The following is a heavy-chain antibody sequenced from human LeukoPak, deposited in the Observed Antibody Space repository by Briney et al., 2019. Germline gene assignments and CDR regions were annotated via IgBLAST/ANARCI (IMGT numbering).Heavy chain of an antibody. CDR1: GGTFSSYA. D-gene: IGHD3-3*01. Sequence: SVKVSCKASGGTFSSYAISWVRQAPGQGLEWIGRIIPILGIANYAQKFQGRVTITADKSTSTAYMELSSLRSEDTAVYYCARDFRPGHYDFWSGYWAYFDYWGQGTLVTVSS. CDR3: ARDFRPGHYDFWSGYWAYFDY. CDR2: IIPILGIA. J-gene: IGHJ4*02. V-gene: IGHV1-69*04.